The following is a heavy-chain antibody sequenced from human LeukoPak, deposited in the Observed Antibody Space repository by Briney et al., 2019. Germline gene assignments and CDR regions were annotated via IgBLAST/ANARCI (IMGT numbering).Heavy chain of an antibody. V-gene: IGHV3-53*01. CDR1: GFTVSSNY. D-gene: IGHD3-22*01. CDR3: ARYRNYYDSSGCYPFDY. CDR2: IYSGGST. Sequence: GGSLRLACAASGFTVSSNYMSWVRQAPGKGPEWVSIIYSGGSTYYADSVKGRFTISRDNSKNTLYLQMNSLRAEDTAVYYCARYRNYYDSSGCYPFDYWGQGSLVTVSS. J-gene: IGHJ4*02.